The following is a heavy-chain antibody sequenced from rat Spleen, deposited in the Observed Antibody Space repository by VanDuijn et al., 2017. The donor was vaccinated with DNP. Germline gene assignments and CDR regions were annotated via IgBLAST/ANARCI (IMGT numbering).Heavy chain of an antibody. V-gene: IGHV5-27*01. J-gene: IGHJ3*01. D-gene: IGHD1-2*01. Sequence: EVQLVESGGGLVQPGRSLKLSCVASGFTFSDYYMAWVRQAPTKGLEWVAYISASGGSTYYRDSVKGRFNVSRNNAKSTLYLQMNSLRSEDTATYYCAARYSSSWFAYWGQGTLVTVSS. CDR2: ISASGGST. CDR3: AARYSSSWFAY. CDR1: GFTFSDYY.